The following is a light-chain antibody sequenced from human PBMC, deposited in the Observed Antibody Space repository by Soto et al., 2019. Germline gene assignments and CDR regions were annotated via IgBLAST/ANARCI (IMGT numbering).Light chain of an antibody. CDR3: SSYTTSNTRQIV. J-gene: IGLJ1*01. V-gene: IGLV2-14*03. Sequence: SLLTPPSPPSGAPRQAITISPPRPPSDLGGYNYVSWYQHHPGKAPKLIIYDVSNRPSGVSIRFSGSKSDNTASLTISGLQPEDEADYHCSSYTTSNTRQIVFGTGTKVTVL. CDR1: PSDLGGYNY. CDR2: DVS.